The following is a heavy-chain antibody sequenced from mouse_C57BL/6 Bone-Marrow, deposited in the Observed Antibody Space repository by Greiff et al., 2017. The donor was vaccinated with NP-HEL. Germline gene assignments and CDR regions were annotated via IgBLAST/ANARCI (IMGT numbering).Heavy chain of an antibody. Sequence: EVKLEESGGGLVQPGGSLKLSCAASGFTFSDYYMYWVRQTPEKRLEWVAYISNGGGSTYYPDTVKGRFTISRDNAKNTLYLQMSRLKSEDTAMYYCARRSDYYGSHFDYWGQGTTLTVSS. J-gene: IGHJ2*01. CDR2: ISNGGGST. CDR1: GFTFSDYY. CDR3: ARRSDYYGSHFDY. V-gene: IGHV5-12*01. D-gene: IGHD1-1*01.